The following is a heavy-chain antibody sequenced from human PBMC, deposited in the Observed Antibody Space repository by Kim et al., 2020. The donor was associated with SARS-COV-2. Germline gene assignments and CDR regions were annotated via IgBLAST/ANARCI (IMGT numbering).Heavy chain of an antibody. CDR1: GFSFIDYS. CDR2: ISTSSTFL. CDR3: AREDRPGIDY. V-gene: IGHV3-21*01. D-gene: IGHD6-6*01. Sequence: GGSLRLSCGASGFSFIDYSMNWVRQAPGKGLEWVSSISTSSTFLSYGDSVKGRFTISRDNAHNSLYLQMNRLSVEDTAVYYFAREDRPGIDYWGQGNLVT. J-gene: IGHJ4*02.